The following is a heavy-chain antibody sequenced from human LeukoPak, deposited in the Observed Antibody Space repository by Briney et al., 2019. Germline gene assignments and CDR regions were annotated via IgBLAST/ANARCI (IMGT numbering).Heavy chain of an antibody. Sequence: ASVKVSCKASGYTFTGYYMHWVRQAPGQGLEWMGWINPNSGGTKYAQKFQGRVAMTRDTSISTAYMELSRLRSDDTAVYYCARVRYCSGGSCYSGFDYWGQGTLVTVSS. CDR2: INPNSGGT. D-gene: IGHD2-15*01. J-gene: IGHJ4*02. CDR1: GYTFTGYY. CDR3: ARVRYCSGGSCYSGFDY. V-gene: IGHV1-2*02.